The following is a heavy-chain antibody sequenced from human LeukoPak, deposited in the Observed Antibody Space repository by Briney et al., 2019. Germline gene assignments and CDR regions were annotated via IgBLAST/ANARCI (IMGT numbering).Heavy chain of an antibody. CDR2: INLNTVVT. CDR1: EYTFTGYY. D-gene: IGHD6-13*01. Sequence: GASVKVSCKASEYTFTGYYMHWVRQAPGQGRDWMGWINLNTVVTNSAQNFQGRVTMTTDTSTSTPSIDLRSLRSDNTPLYYCGRCNSSRKGIDYWGQGTLVTVSS. CDR3: GRCNSSRKGIDY. J-gene: IGHJ4*02. V-gene: IGHV1-2*02.